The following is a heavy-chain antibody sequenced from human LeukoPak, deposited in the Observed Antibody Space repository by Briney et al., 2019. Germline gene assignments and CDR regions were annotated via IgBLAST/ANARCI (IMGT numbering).Heavy chain of an antibody. J-gene: IGHJ3*02. CDR2: INSDGSST. D-gene: IGHD3/OR15-3a*01. V-gene: IGHV3-74*01. Sequence: PGGSLRLSCAASGFTFSRYWMHWVRQAPGKGLLWVSRINSDGSSTYYADSVKGRFTTSRDNAKIALHLQMNSLTAEDTAVYYCVLDLFSAFAFDIWGQGTMVTVSS. CDR3: VLDLFSAFAFDI. CDR1: GFTFSRYW.